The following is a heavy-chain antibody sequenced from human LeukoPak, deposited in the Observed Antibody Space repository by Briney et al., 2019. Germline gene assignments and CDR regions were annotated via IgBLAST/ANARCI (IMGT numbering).Heavy chain of an antibody. V-gene: IGHV4-39*01. Sequence: SETLSLTCAVSGCSISSTTSYWGWIRQPPGKGLEWIGRIYYSGSTFYNPSLKSRVTISVDTSKNQFSLRLSSVTAADTAFYYCARHASTDYFDYWGQGTLVTVSS. CDR3: ARHASTDYFDY. CDR2: IYYSGST. J-gene: IGHJ4*02. CDR1: GCSISSTTSY.